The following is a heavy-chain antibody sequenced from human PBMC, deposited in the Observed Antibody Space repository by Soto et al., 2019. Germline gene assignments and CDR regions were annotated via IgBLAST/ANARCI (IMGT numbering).Heavy chain of an antibody. D-gene: IGHD6-19*01. CDR1: GGSISSYY. J-gene: IGHJ4*02. CDR2: IYYSGST. CDR3: ARDSSYSSGWYYFDY. V-gene: IGHV4-59*01. Sequence: PSETLSLTCTVSGGSISSYYWSWIRQPPGKGLEWIGYIYYSGSTNYNPSLKSRVTISVDTSENQFSLKLSSVTAADTAVYYCARDSSYSSGWYYFDYWGQGTLVTVSS.